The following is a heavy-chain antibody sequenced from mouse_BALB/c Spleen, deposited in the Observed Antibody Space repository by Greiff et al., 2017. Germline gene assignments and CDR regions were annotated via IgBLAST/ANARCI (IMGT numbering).Heavy chain of an antibody. CDR2: IWSGGST. Sequence: VHLVESGPGLVAPSQSLSITCTVSGFSLSRYSVHWVRQPPGKGLEWLGVIWSGGSTDYNAAFISRLSISKDNSKSQVFFKMNSLQADDTAIYYCARYDYDGGYYAMDYWGQGTSVTVSS. CDR1: GFSLSRYS. V-gene: IGHV2-6-4*01. D-gene: IGHD2-4*01. CDR3: ARYDYDGGYYAMDY. J-gene: IGHJ4*01.